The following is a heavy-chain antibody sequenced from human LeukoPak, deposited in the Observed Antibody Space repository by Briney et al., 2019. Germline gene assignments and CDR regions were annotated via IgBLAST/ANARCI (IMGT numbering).Heavy chain of an antibody. CDR3: AKVRAISHSSAYYPYDY. V-gene: IGHV3-23*01. CDR2: ISGSGTNT. D-gene: IGHD3-22*01. Sequence: GALRLSCAASGFTFSSYAMSWVRQAPGKGLEWVSVISGSGTNTYYADSVKGRFTISRDNSKNTLYLQMNSLRDEDTAVYYCAKVRAISHSSAYYPYDYWGQGTLVTVSS. J-gene: IGHJ4*02. CDR1: GFTFSSYA.